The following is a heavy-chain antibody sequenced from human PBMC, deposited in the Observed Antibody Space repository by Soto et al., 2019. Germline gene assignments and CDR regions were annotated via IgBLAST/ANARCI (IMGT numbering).Heavy chain of an antibody. CDR1: GSGFISSG. Sequence: SVKVSCKASGSGFISSGIQWVRQAHGQRLEWIGWIVVASGQTNYAQNFRGRVAITRDTSTATAYIELTGLTPEDTAVYFCSADRPDIGVGWWVWGQGTTVTVSS. CDR2: IVVASGQT. V-gene: IGHV1-58*02. CDR3: SADRPDIGVGWWV. J-gene: IGHJ6*02. D-gene: IGHD2-15*01.